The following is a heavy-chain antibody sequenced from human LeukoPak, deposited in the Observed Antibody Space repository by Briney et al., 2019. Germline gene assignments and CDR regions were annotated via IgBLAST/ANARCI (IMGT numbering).Heavy chain of an antibody. J-gene: IGHJ4*02. CDR3: ARDTLYDSSGYYYPHFDY. Sequence: ASVKVSCKASGYTFTGYYMHWVRQAPGQGLEWMGRINPNSGGTNYAQKFQGRVTTTRDTSISTAYMELSRLRSDDTAVYYCARDTLYDSSGYYYPHFDYWGQGTLVTVSS. V-gene: IGHV1-2*06. CDR1: GYTFTGYY. D-gene: IGHD3-22*01. CDR2: INPNSGGT.